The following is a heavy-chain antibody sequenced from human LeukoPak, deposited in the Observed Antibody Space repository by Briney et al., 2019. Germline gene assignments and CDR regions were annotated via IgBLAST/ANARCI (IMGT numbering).Heavy chain of an antibody. CDR1: GGSTSGYN. Sequence: SETLTPTCAVSGGSTSGYNWSWIRQPAGKGLEWIGRVYSSGSTDYNPSLKSRVTMSVDTSKNQFSLNLNSVTAADTAVYYCAREKVRYCSGGSCYFETFDIWGQGTMVTVSS. CDR2: VYSSGST. CDR3: AREKVRYCSGGSCYFETFDI. V-gene: IGHV4-4*07. J-gene: IGHJ3*02. D-gene: IGHD2-15*01.